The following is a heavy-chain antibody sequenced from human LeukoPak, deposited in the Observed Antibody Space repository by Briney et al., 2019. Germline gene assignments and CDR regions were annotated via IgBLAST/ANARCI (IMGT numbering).Heavy chain of an antibody. Sequence: GGSLRLSCAASGFTFSDSWMNWVRQAPGKGLEWVSSISSSSNYIYYADSVKGRFTISRDNAKNSLYLQMNSLRAEDTAVYYCARGHLLTGTTDYWGQGTLVTVSS. J-gene: IGHJ4*02. CDR3: ARGHLLTGTTDY. D-gene: IGHD1-20*01. CDR2: ISSSSNYI. CDR1: GFTFSDSW. V-gene: IGHV3-21*01.